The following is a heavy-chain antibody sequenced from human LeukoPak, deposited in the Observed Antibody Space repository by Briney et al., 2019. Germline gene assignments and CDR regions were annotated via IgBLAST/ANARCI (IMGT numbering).Heavy chain of an antibody. V-gene: IGHV1-18*01. CDR2: ISAYNGNT. J-gene: IGHJ4*02. CDR1: GYTFTSYG. D-gene: IGHD2-8*01. Sequence: GASVKVSCKASGYTFTSYGISWVRQAPGQGLEWMGWISAYNGNTNYAQKLQGRVTMTTDTSTSTAYMELRSLRSDDTAVYYCARVYCTNGVCPPFGYWGQGTLVTVSS. CDR3: ARVYCTNGVCPPFGY.